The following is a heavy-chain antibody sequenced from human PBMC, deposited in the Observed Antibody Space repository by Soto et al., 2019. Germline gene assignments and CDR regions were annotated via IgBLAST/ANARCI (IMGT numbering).Heavy chain of an antibody. CDR3: TRALLSRYSFSGFDT. Sequence: ASVKVSCKASGYTFTRYGIHWVRQAPGQRLEWMGSSKVDSGNIEYSQKFQARVTITRDTSASTAYMEMRSLTSEDTALYYCTRALLSRYSFSGFDTWRQGTQVTVSS. CDR1: GYTFTRYG. V-gene: IGHV1-3*01. D-gene: IGHD5-12*01. CDR2: SKVDSGNI. J-gene: IGHJ5*02.